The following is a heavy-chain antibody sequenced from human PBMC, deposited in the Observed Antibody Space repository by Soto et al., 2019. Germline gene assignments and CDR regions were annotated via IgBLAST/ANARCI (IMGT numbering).Heavy chain of an antibody. CDR1: GYTFTGYY. Sequence: GASVKVSCKASGYTFTGYYMHWVRQAPGQGLEWMGWINPNSGGTNYAQKFPDRVIITRDTSASTAYMDLSSLRSEDTAVYYCARGIATGQLDPWGQGTLVTVSS. CDR2: INPNSGGT. CDR3: ARGIATGQLDP. D-gene: IGHD2-15*01. J-gene: IGHJ5*02. V-gene: IGHV1-2*02.